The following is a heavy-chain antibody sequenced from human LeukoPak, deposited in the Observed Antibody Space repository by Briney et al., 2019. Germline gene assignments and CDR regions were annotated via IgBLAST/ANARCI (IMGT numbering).Heavy chain of an antibody. V-gene: IGHV1-24*01. D-gene: IGHD1-26*01. Sequence: ASVKVSCKVSGHTLTDLSTHGVRQTPGGGLEWMGGLDPEDGETIYAQKFQGRVTMTEDTSTDTAYMELSSLRSEDTAVYYCATGGIYSLLDYWGQGTLVTVSS. CDR2: LDPEDGET. CDR3: ATGGIYSLLDY. J-gene: IGHJ4*02. CDR1: GHTLTDLS.